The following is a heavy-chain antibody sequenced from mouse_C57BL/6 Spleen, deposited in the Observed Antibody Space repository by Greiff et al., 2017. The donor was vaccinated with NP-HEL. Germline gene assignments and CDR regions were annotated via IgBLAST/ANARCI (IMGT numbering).Heavy chain of an antibody. CDR1: GYTFTSYW. CDR2: IHPNSGST. V-gene: IGHV1-64*01. D-gene: IGHD2-3*01. J-gene: IGHJ3*01. Sequence: QVQLQQPGAELVKPGASVKLSCKASGYTFTSYWMHWVKQRPGQGLEWIGMIHPNSGSTNYNEKLKSKATLTVDKSSSTAYRQLSSLTSEDSAVYYCARAPDGYFAYWGQGTLVTVSA. CDR3: ARAPDGYFAY.